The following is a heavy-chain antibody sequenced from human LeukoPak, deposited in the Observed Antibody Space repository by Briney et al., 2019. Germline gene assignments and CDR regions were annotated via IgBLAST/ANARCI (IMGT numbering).Heavy chain of an antibody. CDR1: GGTFSSYA. V-gene: IGHV1-69*13. CDR2: IIPIFGTA. D-gene: IGHD1-26*01. J-gene: IGHJ4*02. Sequence: SVKVSCKASGGTFSSYAISWVRQAPGQGLEWMGGIIPIFGTANYAQKFQGRVTITADESTSTAYMELSSLRSEDAAVYYCARGSYLGGYYFDYWGQGTLVTVSS. CDR3: ARGSYLGGYYFDY.